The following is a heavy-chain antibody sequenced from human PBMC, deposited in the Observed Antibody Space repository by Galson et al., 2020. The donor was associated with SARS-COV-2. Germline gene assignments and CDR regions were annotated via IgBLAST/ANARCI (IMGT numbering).Heavy chain of an antibody. Sequence: LSLTCAASGFTFSSFGMHWVRQAPGKGLEWVAVMSYDGSNIFYADSVKGRFTVSRDNSKNTLYLQMNSLRAEDTAMYYCARDRHYGDYWGGGEVLDYWGQGTLVTVSS. D-gene: IGHD4-17*01. V-gene: IGHV3-30*03. J-gene: IGHJ4*02. CDR3: ARDRHYGDYWGGGEVLDY. CDR1: GFTFSSFG. CDR2: MSYDGSNI.